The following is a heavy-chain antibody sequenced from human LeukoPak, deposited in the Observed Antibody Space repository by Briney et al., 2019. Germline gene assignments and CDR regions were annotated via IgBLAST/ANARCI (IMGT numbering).Heavy chain of an antibody. CDR3: ARDSYSGSYYY. D-gene: IGHD1-26*01. J-gene: IGHJ4*02. CDR1: GYTFTPYY. Sequence: ASVKLSCTASGYTFTPYYMHSVRESPGHGLEWMGWINPNGGVTECAQQFHGRVTMTSDTSISTAYMELSSLRSDDTAVYYCARDSYSGSYYYWGQGTLVTGSS. CDR2: INPNGGVT. V-gene: IGHV1-2*02.